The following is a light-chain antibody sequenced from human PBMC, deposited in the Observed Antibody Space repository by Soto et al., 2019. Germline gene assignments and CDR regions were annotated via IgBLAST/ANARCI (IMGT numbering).Light chain of an antibody. Sequence: IVLTQSPGTLSLSPGERATLSCRASQSVSSSHLACYQQKAGQAPRLLIYGASSRAAVIPDRFSGSGSGTDFTLTISSLQSEDFAVYYCQQYHYWWTLGQGTKVDIK. CDR2: GAS. CDR3: QQYHYWWT. V-gene: IGKV3-20*01. J-gene: IGKJ1*01. CDR1: QSVSSSH.